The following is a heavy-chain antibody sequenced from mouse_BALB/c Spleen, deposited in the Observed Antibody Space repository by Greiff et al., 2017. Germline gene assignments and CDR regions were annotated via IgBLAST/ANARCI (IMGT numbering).Heavy chain of an antibody. CDR2: IWSDGST. Sequence: QVQLQQSGPDLVAPSQSLSITCTVSGFSLTSYGVHWVRQPPGKGLEWLVVIWSDGSTTYNSALKSRLSISKDNSKSQVFLKMNSLQTDDTAMYYCARHEGTYYAMDYWGQGTSVTVSS. V-gene: IGHV2-6-2*01. CDR3: ARHEGTYYAMDY. D-gene: IGHD2-14*01. CDR1: GFSLTSYG. J-gene: IGHJ4*01.